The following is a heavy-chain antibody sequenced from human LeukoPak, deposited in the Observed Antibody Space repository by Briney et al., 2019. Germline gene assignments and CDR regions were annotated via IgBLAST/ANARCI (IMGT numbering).Heavy chain of an antibody. D-gene: IGHD4-17*01. J-gene: IGHJ4*02. CDR2: ISGSGGST. Sequence: PGXSLRXSCAASGFTFSSYAMSWVRQAPGKGLEWVSAISGSGGSTYYADSVKGRFTISRDNSKNTLYLQMNSLRAEDTAVYYCAXGXKGXQPPHPVYFDYWGQGTLVTVSS. CDR3: AXGXKGXQPPHPVYFDY. CDR1: GFTFSSYA. V-gene: IGHV3-23*01.